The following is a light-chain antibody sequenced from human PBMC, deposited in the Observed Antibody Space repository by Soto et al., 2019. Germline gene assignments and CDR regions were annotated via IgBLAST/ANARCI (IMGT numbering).Light chain of an antibody. J-gene: IGKJ3*01. V-gene: IGKV3-20*01. CDR1: QSVSSSY. CDR2: GAS. Sequence: EIVLTQSPGTLSLSPGERATLSCRARQSVSSSYLAWYQQKPGQAPRLLIYGASSRATGIQDRFSGCGSGTEFTLTISRLETEDFAVYYNQQYGSTPTFGTGNKVDIK. CDR3: QQYGSTPT.